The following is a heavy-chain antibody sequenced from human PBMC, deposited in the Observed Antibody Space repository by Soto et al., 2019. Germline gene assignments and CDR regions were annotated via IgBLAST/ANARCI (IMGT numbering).Heavy chain of an antibody. D-gene: IGHD1-26*01. CDR2: FDPEDGET. CDR3: APLFYSGSPFDY. V-gene: IGHV1-24*01. Sequence: ASVKVSCKVSGYTLTELSMHWVRQAPGKGLEWMGGFDPEDGETIYAQKFQGRVTMTEDTSTDTAYMELSSLRSEDTAVYYCAPLFYSGSPFDYWGQGTPVTVSS. CDR1: GYTLTELS. J-gene: IGHJ4*02.